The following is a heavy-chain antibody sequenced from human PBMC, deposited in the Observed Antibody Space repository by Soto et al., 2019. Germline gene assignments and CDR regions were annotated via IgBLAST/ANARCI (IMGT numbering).Heavy chain of an antibody. CDR1: GFTFSSYG. D-gene: IGHD3-22*01. CDR3: AKDQAPGPVVITNPASDY. J-gene: IGHJ4*02. CDR2: ISYDGSNK. V-gene: IGHV3-30*18. Sequence: QPGGSLRLSCAASGFTFSSYGMHWVRQAPGKGLEWVAVISYDGSNKYYADSVKGRFTISRDNSKNTLYLQMNSLRAEDTAVYYCAKDQAPGPVVITNPASDYWGQGTLVTVSS.